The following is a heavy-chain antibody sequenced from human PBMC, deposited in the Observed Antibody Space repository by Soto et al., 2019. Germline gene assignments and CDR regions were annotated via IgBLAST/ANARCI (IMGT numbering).Heavy chain of an antibody. CDR3: ARLAYSSRGGQFFDY. Sequence: QVQLQESGPGLVKPSQTLSLTCNVSGGSISSGGYHWSWIRQHPGKGLEWIAYIYYSGDTYYNPSLKSRVAISVHTSKKQFSLNLSSATAADTAVYYCARLAYSSRGGQFFDYWGQGVLVTVSS. D-gene: IGHD6-13*01. CDR2: IYYSGDT. V-gene: IGHV4-31*03. J-gene: IGHJ4*02. CDR1: GGSISSGGYH.